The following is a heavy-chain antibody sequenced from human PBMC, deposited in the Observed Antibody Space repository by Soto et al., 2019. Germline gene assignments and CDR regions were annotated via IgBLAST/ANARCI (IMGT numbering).Heavy chain of an antibody. V-gene: IGHV3-23*01. D-gene: IGHD3-10*01. CDR3: AGEPLLTESGPGGFDS. CDR1: GFTFRNYP. J-gene: IGHJ4*02. Sequence: GGSLRLSCAASGFTFRNYPMSWVRQAPGKRLEWVSGITFSGGSAYYADSVRGRFIISRDNSRNTVSVHMKSLRDDDTAVYYCAGEPLLTESGPGGFDSWGQGVLVTVSS. CDR2: ITFSGGSA.